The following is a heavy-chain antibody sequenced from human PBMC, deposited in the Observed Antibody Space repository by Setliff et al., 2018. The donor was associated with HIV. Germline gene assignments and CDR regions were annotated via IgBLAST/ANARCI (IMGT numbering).Heavy chain of an antibody. CDR1: GGTFSNYG. J-gene: IGHJ6*03. CDR2: IIPIFGTA. V-gene: IGHV1-69*06. D-gene: IGHD3-3*01. Sequence: GASVKVSCKAYGGTFSNYGISWVRQAPGQGLEWMGGIIPIFGTANYAQRFQGKVTITADKSTSTAYMELTSLRFDDTAMYYCVRGVQSPPHYSYYYMDVWGEGTMVTVSS. CDR3: VRGVQSPPHYSYYYMDV.